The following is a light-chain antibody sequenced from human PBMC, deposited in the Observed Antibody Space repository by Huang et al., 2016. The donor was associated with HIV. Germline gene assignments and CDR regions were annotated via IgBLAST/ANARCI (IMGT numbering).Light chain of an antibody. CDR3: QQYHEWPRT. J-gene: IGKJ2*01. V-gene: IGKV3-15*01. CDR1: QGIGNS. Sequence: ERVLTQSPGTLSVSPGERATLSCRTSQGIGNSLAWYQLRPGQAPRLLIYEAAIRASNIPARFSGGGSEIDFTLTISGLQSEDSAIYYCQQYHEWPRTFGQGTKVKIK. CDR2: EAA.